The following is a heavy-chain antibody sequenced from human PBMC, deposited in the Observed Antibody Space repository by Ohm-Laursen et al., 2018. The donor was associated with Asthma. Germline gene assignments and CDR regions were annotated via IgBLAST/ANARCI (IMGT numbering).Heavy chain of an antibody. CDR3: VKDNYGDSDVNWYFAL. CDR2: ISATFGST. D-gene: IGHD4-17*01. V-gene: IGHV3-23*01. Sequence: GSLRLFCTASGFTFSSFAMSWVRQPPGKGLEWVSAISATFGSTHYADSVKGRFTISRDNSKNTLYLQMNSLRAEDTAIYYCVKDNYGDSDVNWYFALWGRGTLVTVSS. J-gene: IGHJ2*01. CDR1: GFTFSSFA.